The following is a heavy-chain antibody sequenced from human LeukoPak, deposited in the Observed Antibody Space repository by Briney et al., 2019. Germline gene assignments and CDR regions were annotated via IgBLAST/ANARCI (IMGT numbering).Heavy chain of an antibody. CDR3: ARGEYYDSSGYHARGNWFDP. CDR1: GGSISSGSYY. V-gene: IGHV4-61*02. J-gene: IGHJ5*02. Sequence: SETLSLTCTVSGGSISSGSYYWSWIRQPAGKGLEWIGRIYTSGSTNYNPSLKSRVTISVDTSKNQFSLKLSSVTAADTAVYCCARGEYYDSSGYHARGNWFDPWGQGTLVTVSS. D-gene: IGHD3-22*01. CDR2: IYTSGST.